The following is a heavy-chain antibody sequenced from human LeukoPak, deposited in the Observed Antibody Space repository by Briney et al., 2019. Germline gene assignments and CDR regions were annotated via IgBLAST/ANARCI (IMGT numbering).Heavy chain of an antibody. CDR2: IIPIFGTA. CDR3: ARGRVRGVIWYYYYYMDV. D-gene: IGHD3-10*01. Sequence: SVKVSCKASGYTFTGYYMHWVRQAPGQGLEWMGGIIPIFGTANYAQKFQGRVTITTDESTSTAYMELSSLRSEDTAVYYCARGRVRGVIWYYYYYMDVWGKGTTVTVSS. J-gene: IGHJ6*03. CDR1: GYTFTGYY. V-gene: IGHV1-69*05.